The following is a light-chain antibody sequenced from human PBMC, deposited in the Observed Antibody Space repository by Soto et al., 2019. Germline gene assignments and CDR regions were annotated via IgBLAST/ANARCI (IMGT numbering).Light chain of an antibody. CDR3: QQYGSSPPYT. CDR1: QSVSSSY. CDR2: GAS. Sequence: ESVLTQSPGTLYLSTGERATLYCRASQSVSSSYLAWYQQKPGQAPRLLIYGASSRATGIPDRFSGSGSGTDFTLTISRLVPEDFAVYYCQQYGSSPPYTFGQGTKLEIK. J-gene: IGKJ2*01. V-gene: IGKV3-20*01.